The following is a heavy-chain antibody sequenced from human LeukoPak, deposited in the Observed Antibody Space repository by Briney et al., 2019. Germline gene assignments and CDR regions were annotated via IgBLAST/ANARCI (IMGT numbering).Heavy chain of an antibody. CDR2: IYYSGST. CDR3: ASLDYSSSYYWFDP. CDR1: GGSINSYY. V-gene: IGHV4-59*01. Sequence: PSETLSLTCTVSGGSINSYYWSWIRQPPGRGLEWIGYIYYSGSTDYNPSLKSRVTLSVDTSKNQFSLNLSSVTAAETAVYYCASLDYSSSYYWFDPWGQGTLVTVSS. D-gene: IGHD6-13*01. J-gene: IGHJ5*02.